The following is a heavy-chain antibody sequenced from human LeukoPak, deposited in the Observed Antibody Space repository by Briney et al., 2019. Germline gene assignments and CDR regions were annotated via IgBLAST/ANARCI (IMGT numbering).Heavy chain of an antibody. CDR3: ARVPYSSGYYYSWYFDL. D-gene: IGHD3-22*01. CDR1: GFTFSSYW. J-gene: IGHJ2*01. V-gene: IGHV3-7*01. Sequence: PGGSLRLSCAASGFTFSSYWISWVRQAPGKGLEWVANIKQDGSEKYYVDSVKGRFTISRDNAKNSLYLQMNSLRAEDTAVYYCARVPYSSGYYYSWYFDLWGRGTLVTVSS. CDR2: IKQDGSEK.